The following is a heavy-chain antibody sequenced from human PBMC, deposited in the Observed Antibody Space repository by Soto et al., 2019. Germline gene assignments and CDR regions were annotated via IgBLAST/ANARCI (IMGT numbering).Heavy chain of an antibody. J-gene: IGHJ5*02. D-gene: IGHD3-16*01. CDR3: ARLPFPWGWFDP. CDR2: ISGSGRTI. CDR1: GIVFSDY. V-gene: IGHV3-11*01. Sequence: QVQLVESGGGLVKPGGSLRLFCAASGIVFSDYMSWVCQAPGKGLEWLSYISGSGRTIYSADSVKGRFTISRDNATNSLYLQMNNVRTEDTAVYYCARLPFPWGWFDPWGQGTLVTVSS.